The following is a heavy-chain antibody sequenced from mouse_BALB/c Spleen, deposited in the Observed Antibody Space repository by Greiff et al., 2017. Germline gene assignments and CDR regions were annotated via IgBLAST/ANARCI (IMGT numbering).Heavy chain of an antibody. CDR1: GYTFTSYY. Sequence: VQLQESGAELVKPGASVKLSCKASGYTFTSYYMYWVKQRPGQGLEWIGEINPSNGGTNFNEKFKSKATLTVDKSSSTAYMQLSSLTSEDSAVYYCTRSPIHYYGYYAMDYWGQGTSVTVSS. D-gene: IGHD1-2*01. CDR2: INPSNGGT. V-gene: IGHV1S81*02. J-gene: IGHJ4*01. CDR3: TRSPIHYYGYYAMDY.